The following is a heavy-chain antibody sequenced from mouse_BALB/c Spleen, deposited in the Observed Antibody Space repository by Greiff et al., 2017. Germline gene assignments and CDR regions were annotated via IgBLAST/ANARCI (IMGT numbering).Heavy chain of an antibody. J-gene: IGHJ3*01. CDR1: GFTFSDYY. D-gene: IGHD2-4*01. Sequence: EVQRVESGGGLVKPGGSLKPSCAASGFTFSDYYMYWVRQTPEKRLEWVATISDGGSYTYYPDSVKGRFTISRDNAKNNLYLQMSSLKSEDTAMYYCARDEGGIYYDYGAWFAYWGQGTLVTVSA. CDR2: ISDGGSYT. V-gene: IGHV5-4*02. CDR3: ARDEGGIYYDYGAWFAY.